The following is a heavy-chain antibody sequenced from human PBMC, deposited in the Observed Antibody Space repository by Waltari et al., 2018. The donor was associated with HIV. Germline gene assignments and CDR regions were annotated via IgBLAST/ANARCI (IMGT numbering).Heavy chain of an antibody. CDR2: IYPGDSDT. J-gene: IGHJ5*02. V-gene: IGHV5-51*01. D-gene: IGHD2-21*02. CDR3: ARRGEGGDGNWFDP. Sequence: EGPPVPAGAGGEKPGGSPEDSCKGSGYQFSRLLNRLVPPVPGKGLEWMGIIYPGDSDTRYSPSFQGQVTISADKSISTAYLQWSSLKASDTAMYYCARRGEGGDGNWFDPWGQGTLVTVSS. CDR1: GYQFSRLL.